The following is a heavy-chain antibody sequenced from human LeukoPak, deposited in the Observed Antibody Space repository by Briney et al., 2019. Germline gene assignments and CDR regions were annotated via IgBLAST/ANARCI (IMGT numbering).Heavy chain of an antibody. D-gene: IGHD1-26*01. V-gene: IGHV3-7*01. Sequence: GGSLRLSCAASGFTFSSYWMSWVRQAPGKGLEWVANIKQDGSEKYYVDSVKGRFTISRDNAKNSLYLQMNSLRAEDTAVYYCARDQEPSRKGGGATTTFEDYWGQGTLVTVSS. J-gene: IGHJ4*02. CDR1: GFTFSSYW. CDR3: ARDQEPSRKGGGATTTFEDY. CDR2: IKQDGSEK.